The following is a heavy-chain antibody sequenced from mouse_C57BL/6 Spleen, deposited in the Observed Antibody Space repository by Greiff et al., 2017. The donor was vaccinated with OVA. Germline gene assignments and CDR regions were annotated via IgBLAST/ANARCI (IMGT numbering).Heavy chain of an antibody. CDR1: GYTFTSYW. CDR3: ARKVDGYYGWFAY. V-gene: IGHV1-69*01. J-gene: IGHJ3*01. Sequence: QVQLQQSGAELVMPGASVKLSCKASGYTFTSYWMHWVKQRPGQGLEWIGEIDPSASYTNYNQKFKGKSTLTVDKSSSTAYMQLSSLTSEDSAVYYCARKVDGYYGWFAYWGQGTLVTVSA. CDR2: IDPSASYT. D-gene: IGHD2-3*01.